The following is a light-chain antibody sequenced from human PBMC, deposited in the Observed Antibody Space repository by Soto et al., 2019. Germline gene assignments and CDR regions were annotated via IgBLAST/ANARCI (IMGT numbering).Light chain of an antibody. CDR3: CSYAGISTFYV. J-gene: IGLJ1*01. V-gene: IGLV2-23*02. CDR2: GVN. CDR1: SSDVGSYNL. Sequence: QSVLTQPASVSGSPRQSITISCTGTSSDVGSYNLVSWYQQHPGKAPKLMIYGVNKRPSGVSNRFSGSKSGNTASLTISGLQAEDEADYYCCSYAGISTFYVFGTGTKLTVL.